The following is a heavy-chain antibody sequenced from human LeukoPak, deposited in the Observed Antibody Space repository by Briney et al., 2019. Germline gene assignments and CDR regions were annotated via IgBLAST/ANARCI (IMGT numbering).Heavy chain of an antibody. CDR1: GLTLSNYD. J-gene: IGHJ4*02. V-gene: IGHV3-23*01. CDR3: ATKLPDASSYFDF. Sequence: GGSLRLSCVASGLTLSNYDTTWVRQAPGKGLEYVSSIGSGGYRFYGGSVKGRFSISRDNSQNTVYLQMNSLRGEDTAIYFCATKLPDASSYFDFWGQGILVTVSS. CDR2: IGSGGYR. D-gene: IGHD6-6*01.